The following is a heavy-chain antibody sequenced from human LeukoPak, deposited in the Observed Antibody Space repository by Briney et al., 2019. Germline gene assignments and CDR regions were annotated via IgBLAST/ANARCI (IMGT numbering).Heavy chain of an antibody. J-gene: IGHJ4*02. CDR3: AKNRAGDYADY. CDR2: IIPIFGTA. D-gene: IGHD4-17*01. Sequence: GASVKVSCKASGGTFSSYAISWVRQAPGQGLEWMGGIIPIFGTANYAQKLQGRVTMTTDTSTSTAYMELRSLRSDDTAVYYCAKNRAGDYADYWGQGTLVTVSS. V-gene: IGHV1-69*05. CDR1: GGTFSSYA.